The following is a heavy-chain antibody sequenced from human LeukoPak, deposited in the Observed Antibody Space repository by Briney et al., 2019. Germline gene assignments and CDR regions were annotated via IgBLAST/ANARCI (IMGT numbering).Heavy chain of an antibody. Sequence: PSETLSLTCTVSGGSISSYYWSWIRQPAGKGLEWIGRIYTSGSTNYNPSLKSRVTMSVDTSKNQFSLKLSSVTAADTAVYYCARELPYSGVLYYFDYWGQGTLVTVSS. V-gene: IGHV4-4*07. CDR1: GGSISSYY. J-gene: IGHJ4*02. D-gene: IGHD5-12*01. CDR3: ARELPYSGVLYYFDY. CDR2: IYTSGST.